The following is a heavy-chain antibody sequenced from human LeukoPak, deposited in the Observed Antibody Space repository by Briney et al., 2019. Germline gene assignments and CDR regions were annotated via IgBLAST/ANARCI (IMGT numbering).Heavy chain of an antibody. D-gene: IGHD1-26*01. J-gene: IGHJ3*02. CDR1: GFTFSSYG. Sequence: GGSLRLSCAASGFTFSSYGMSWVRQAPGKGREWDGRIKSKTDGGTTDYAAPVKGRFTISRDDSKNTLYLQMNSLKTEDTAVYYCTTTTVGARWPGAFDIWGQGTMVTVSS. CDR3: TTTTVGARWPGAFDI. V-gene: IGHV3-15*01. CDR2: IKSKTDGGTT.